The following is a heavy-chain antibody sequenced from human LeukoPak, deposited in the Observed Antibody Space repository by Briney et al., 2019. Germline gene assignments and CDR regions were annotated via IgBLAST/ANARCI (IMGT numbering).Heavy chain of an antibody. CDR1: GGSFSSYA. V-gene: IGHV1-69*13. J-gene: IGHJ4*02. Sequence: SVKVSCKASGGSFSSYAVGWVRQAPGQGLEWMGGLITIFPPASYAQKFQGRVTISADESTNTAYMELSSLRSEDTAVYYCAREGYTYGYDYWGRGTLVTVSS. CDR3: AREGYTYGYDY. CDR2: LITIFPPA. D-gene: IGHD5-18*01.